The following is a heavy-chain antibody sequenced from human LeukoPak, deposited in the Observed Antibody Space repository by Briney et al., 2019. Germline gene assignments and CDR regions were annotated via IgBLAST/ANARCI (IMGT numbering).Heavy chain of an antibody. CDR3: ARGGNSGWRTPNDDY. J-gene: IGHJ4*02. CDR1: GYTFTSYG. V-gene: IGHV1-18*01. D-gene: IGHD6-19*01. CDR2: SSAYNGNT. Sequence: ALVKVSCEASGYTFTSYGISWVRQAPGQGLEWMGWSSAYNGNTNYAQKLQGRVTMTTDTSTSTAYMELRSLRSDDTAVYYCARGGNSGWRTPNDDYWGQGTLVTVSS.